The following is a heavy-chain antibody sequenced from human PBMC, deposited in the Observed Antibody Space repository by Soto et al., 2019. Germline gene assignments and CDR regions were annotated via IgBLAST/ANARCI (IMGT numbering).Heavy chain of an antibody. Sequence: EVQVLESGGGLVQPGGSLRLSCAGSGFTFINYAMNWVRQAPGKGLEWVSSISGGGDAAFFPDSVRGRFTISRDNSQNTVTLQMNSLGVDDTAVYYCARKMLGSTTLPNYWYFDLWGRGTLVTVSS. J-gene: IGHJ2*01. CDR3: ARKMLGSTTLPNYWYFDL. V-gene: IGHV3-23*01. D-gene: IGHD7-27*01. CDR2: ISGGGDAA. CDR1: GFTFINYA.